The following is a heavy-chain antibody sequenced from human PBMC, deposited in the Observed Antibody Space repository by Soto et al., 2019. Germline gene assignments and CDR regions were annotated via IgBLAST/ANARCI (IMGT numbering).Heavy chain of an antibody. D-gene: IGHD1-26*01. CDR3: ARFNSGNYYEAFDI. Sequence: QVQLQESGPGLVKPSGTLSLTCAVSGGSISSSNWWSWVRQPPGKGLEWIGEIYHSGSTNYNPSLXXXVXXSVDKSKNQFSLKLSSVTAADTAVDYCARFNSGNYYEAFDIWGQGTMVTVSS. J-gene: IGHJ3*02. CDR1: GGSISSSNW. CDR2: IYHSGST. V-gene: IGHV4-4*02.